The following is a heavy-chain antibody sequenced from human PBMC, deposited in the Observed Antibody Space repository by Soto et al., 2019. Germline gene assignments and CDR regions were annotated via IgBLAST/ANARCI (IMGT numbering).Heavy chain of an antibody. J-gene: IGHJ6*02. Sequence: GGSLRLSCAASGFTFSSYAMHWVRQAPGKGLEWVAVISYDGSNKYYADSVKGRFTISRDNSKNTLYLQMNSLGAEDTAGYYCARDLAPGFLDPGAYYYGMDVWGQGTTVTVSS. CDR3: ARDLAPGFLDPGAYYYGMDV. D-gene: IGHD3-3*01. V-gene: IGHV3-30-3*01. CDR2: ISYDGSNK. CDR1: GFTFSSYA.